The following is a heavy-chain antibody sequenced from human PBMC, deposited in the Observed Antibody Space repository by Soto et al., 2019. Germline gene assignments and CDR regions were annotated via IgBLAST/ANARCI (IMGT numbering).Heavy chain of an antibody. CDR3: ARVLNGQWYFDY. CDR2: VNTDESRT. V-gene: IGHV3-74*01. CDR1: GFTFSSYW. D-gene: IGHD6-19*01. Sequence: PGWSLRLSCGASGFTFSSYWMHWVRKAPGKGLVWVSRVNTDESRTSYADSVKGRFTISRDNAKNTLYLQMNSLRAEDTAVYYCARVLNGQWYFDYWGQGTQVTVSS. J-gene: IGHJ4*02.